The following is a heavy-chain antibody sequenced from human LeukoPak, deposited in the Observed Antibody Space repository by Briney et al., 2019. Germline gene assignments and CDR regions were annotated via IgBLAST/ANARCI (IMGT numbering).Heavy chain of an antibody. V-gene: IGHV4-34*01. CDR3: ARVSGGNLLDY. J-gene: IGHJ4*02. D-gene: IGHD4-23*01. Sequence: PSETLSLTCAVYGGSFSGYYWCWIRQPPGKGLEWIGEINHSGSTNYNPSLKSRVTISVDTSKNQFSLKLSSVTAADTAVYYCARVSGGNLLDYWGQGTLVTVSS. CDR2: INHSGST. CDR1: GGSFSGYY.